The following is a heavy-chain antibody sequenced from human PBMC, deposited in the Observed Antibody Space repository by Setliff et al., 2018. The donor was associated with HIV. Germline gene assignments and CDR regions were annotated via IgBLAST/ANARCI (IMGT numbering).Heavy chain of an antibody. CDR3: AHYYDSSGFYNSFDY. Sequence: SGPTLVNPTQTLTLTCSFSGFSLNTAGVGVAWIRQPPGKALEWLALIYWDDDKRFGPSLSSRLTITKDTSKNQVVLTMANMDPVDTATYFCAHYYDSSGFYNSFDYWGQGALVTVSS. J-gene: IGHJ4*02. V-gene: IGHV2-5*05. D-gene: IGHD3-22*01. CDR2: IYWDDDK. CDR1: GFSLNTAGVG.